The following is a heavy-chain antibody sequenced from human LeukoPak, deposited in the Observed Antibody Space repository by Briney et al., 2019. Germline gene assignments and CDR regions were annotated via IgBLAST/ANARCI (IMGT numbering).Heavy chain of an antibody. CDR1: GFTFSSYA. Sequence: GGSLRLSCAASGFTFSSYAMSWVRQAPGKGLEWVSAISGSGGGTYYADSVKGRFTISRDNSKNTLYPQMNSLRAEDTAVYYCARGELLPHDYYYYGMDVWGQGTTVTVSS. V-gene: IGHV3-23*01. J-gene: IGHJ6*02. CDR2: ISGSGGGT. D-gene: IGHD1-26*01. CDR3: ARGELLPHDYYYYGMDV.